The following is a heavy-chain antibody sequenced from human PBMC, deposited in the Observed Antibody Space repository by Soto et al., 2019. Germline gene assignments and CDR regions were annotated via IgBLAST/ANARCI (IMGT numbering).Heavy chain of an antibody. CDR1: GYTFTSYA. V-gene: IGHV7-4-1*01. J-gene: IGHJ5*02. CDR3: ARDTEKYDIFTGYPAGFDP. CDR2: INTNTGNP. D-gene: IGHD3-9*01. Sequence: ASVKVSCKASGYTFTSYAMNWVRQAPGQGLELMGWINTNTGNPTYAQGFTGRFVFSLDTSVSTAYLQICSLKAEDTAVYYCARDTEKYDIFTGYPAGFDPWGQGTLVTV.